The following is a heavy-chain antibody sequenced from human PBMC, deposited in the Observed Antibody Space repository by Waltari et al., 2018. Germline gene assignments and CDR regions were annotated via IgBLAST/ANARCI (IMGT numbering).Heavy chain of an antibody. J-gene: IGHJ4*02. CDR1: GFNGSSNY. D-gene: IGHD3-22*01. CDR2: IYSGGST. Sequence: EVQLVEYGGGLVQPGGSLRLSCAASGFNGSSNYMSWVSTAPGKGLEWVSVIYSGGSTYYADSVKGRFTISRDNSKNTLYLQMNSLRAEDTAVYYCARDSPEGDYYDSSSWDYWGQGTLVTVSS. CDR3: ARDSPEGDYYDSSSWDY. V-gene: IGHV3-66*01.